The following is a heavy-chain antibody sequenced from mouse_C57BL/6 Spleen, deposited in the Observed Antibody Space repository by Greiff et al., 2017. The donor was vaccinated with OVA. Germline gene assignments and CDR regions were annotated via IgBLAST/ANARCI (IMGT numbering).Heavy chain of an antibody. V-gene: IGHV5-9-1*02. CDR1: GFTFSSYA. Sequence: EVMLVESGDGLVKPGGSLKLSCAASGFTFSSYAMSWVRQTPEKRLEWVAYISSGGDYIYYADTVKGRVTISRDNAWSTVYLQMSSLKSEDTAMYYCTGDRIYYDYDVYYYAMDYWGQGTSVTVSS. CDR2: ISSGGDYI. J-gene: IGHJ4*01. CDR3: TGDRIYYDYDVYYYAMDY. D-gene: IGHD2-4*01.